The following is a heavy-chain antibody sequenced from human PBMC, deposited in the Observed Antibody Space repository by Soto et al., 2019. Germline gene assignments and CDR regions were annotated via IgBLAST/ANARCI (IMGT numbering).Heavy chain of an antibody. D-gene: IGHD3-3*01. J-gene: IGHJ6*03. CDR2: IYYSGST. V-gene: IGHV4-59*01. CDR1: GGSISSYY. CDR3: ARATYGVLEWLSTYYYHLDV. Sequence: SETLSLTCTVSGGSISSYYWSWIRQPPGKGLEWIGYIYYSGSTNYNPSLKSRVTISVDTSKNQFSLKLSSVTAADTAVYYCARATYGVLEWLSTYYYHLDVWGKGTTVTVSS.